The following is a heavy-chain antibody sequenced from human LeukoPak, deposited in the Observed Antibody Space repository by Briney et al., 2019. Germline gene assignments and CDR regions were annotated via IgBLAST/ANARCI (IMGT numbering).Heavy chain of an antibody. V-gene: IGHV1-46*01. CDR2: INPSDGDT. CDR1: GHTFSTYH. D-gene: IGHD1-26*01. CDR3: AGETSGTYHFDH. Sequence: ASVKVSCKASGHTFSTYHLHWVRQAPGQGLEWMGIINPSDGDTSYAQKFRGRVTMTRDTSTGTVYMDLSSLTSEDTAVYYCAGETSGTYHFDHWAQGTLVTVSS. J-gene: IGHJ4*02.